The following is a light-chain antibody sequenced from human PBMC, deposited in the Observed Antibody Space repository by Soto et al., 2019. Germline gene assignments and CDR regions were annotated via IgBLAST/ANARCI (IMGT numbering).Light chain of an antibody. J-gene: IGKJ4*01. V-gene: IGKV3D-15*01. CDR2: GAS. CDR1: QSVSIK. Sequence: EVGLTPSPATLSVSQGERATLCCRASQSVSIKLAWYQQKPGQAPRLLIYGASSRATGIPDRFSGSGSGTEFTLTISSLQSEDFAVYYCQQYNNWLTFGGGTKVDI. CDR3: QQYNNWLT.